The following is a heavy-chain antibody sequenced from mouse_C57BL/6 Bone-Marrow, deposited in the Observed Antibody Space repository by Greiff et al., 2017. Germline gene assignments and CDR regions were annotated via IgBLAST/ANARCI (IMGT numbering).Heavy chain of an antibody. Sequence: QVQLQQPGAELVMPGASVKLSCKASGYTFTSYWMHWVKQRPGQGLEWIGEIDPSDSYTNYNQKFKGKSTLTVYKSSSTAYMQLSSLTSEDSAVYYCARRGGVKGYFDYWGRGTTLTVSS. CDR1: GYTFTSYW. CDR3: ARRGGVKGYFDY. CDR2: IDPSDSYT. D-gene: IGHD2-2*01. V-gene: IGHV1-69*01. J-gene: IGHJ2*01.